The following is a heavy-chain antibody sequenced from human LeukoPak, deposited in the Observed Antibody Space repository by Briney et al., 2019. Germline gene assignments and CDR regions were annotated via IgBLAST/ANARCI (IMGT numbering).Heavy chain of an antibody. Sequence: PGRSLRLSCAASGFTFSSYAMHWVRQAPGKGLEWVAVISYDGSNKYYADSVKGRFTISRDNSKNTLYLQMNSLRAEDTAVYYCAKSRSSGSYYDPFDYWGQGALVTVSS. V-gene: IGHV3-30*04. J-gene: IGHJ4*02. CDR2: ISYDGSNK. D-gene: IGHD1-26*01. CDR1: GFTFSSYA. CDR3: AKSRSSGSYYDPFDY.